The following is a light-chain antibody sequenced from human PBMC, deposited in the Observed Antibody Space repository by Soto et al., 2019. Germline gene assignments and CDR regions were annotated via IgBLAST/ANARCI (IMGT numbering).Light chain of an antibody. CDR3: QSYDSSLSGWV. V-gene: IGLV1-40*01. CDR2: GNS. J-gene: IGLJ3*02. CDR1: SSNIGAGYG. Sequence: QSVLAQPPSVSGAPGQRVTISCTGSSSNIGAGYGVHWYQQLPGTAPKLLIYGNSNRPSGVPDRFSGSKSGTSASLAITELQAEDEADYHCQSYDSSLSGWVFGGGNKLTVL.